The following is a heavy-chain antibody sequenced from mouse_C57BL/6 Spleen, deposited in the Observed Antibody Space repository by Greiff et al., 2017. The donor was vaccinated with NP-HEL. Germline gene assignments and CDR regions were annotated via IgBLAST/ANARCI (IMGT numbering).Heavy chain of an antibody. V-gene: IGHV1-19*01. CDR3: AREWLFAYEMDY. D-gene: IGHD1-3*01. J-gene: IGHJ4*01. CDR2: INPYNGGT. Sequence: EVQLQQSGPVLVKPGASVKMSCKASGYTFTDYYMNWVKQSHGKSLEWIGVINPYNGGTSYNQKFKGKATLTVDKSSSTAYMEINSLTSEDSAVDYWAREWLFAYEMDYWGQGTSVTVSS. CDR1: GYTFTDYY.